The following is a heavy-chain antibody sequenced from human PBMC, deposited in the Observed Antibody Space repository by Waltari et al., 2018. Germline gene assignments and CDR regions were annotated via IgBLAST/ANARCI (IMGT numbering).Heavy chain of an antibody. CDR2: ISYSGAT. CDR3: ATYVGASVGTAAFDV. CDR1: GGSITTSRPY. J-gene: IGHJ3*01. D-gene: IGHD3-16*01. Sequence: QLHLQESGPGLVKPSETLSLTCSVSGGSITTSRPYWGWIRRPPGKGLEWTGTISYSGATYYNPSLRSRVTISLDTSKNQFSLKLNSVTAADTAVYYCATYVGASVGTAAFDVWGQGTMVTVSS. V-gene: IGHV4-39*01.